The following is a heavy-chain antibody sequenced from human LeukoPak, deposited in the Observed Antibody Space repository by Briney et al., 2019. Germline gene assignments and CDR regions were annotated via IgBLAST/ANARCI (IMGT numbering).Heavy chain of an antibody. CDR1: GGSISSSSYY. J-gene: IGHJ4*02. Sequence: PSETLSLTCTVSGGSISSSSYYWGWIRQPPGKGPEWIGSIYYSGSTYYNPSLKSRVTMSVDTSKNQFALKLSSMTAADTAVYYCARRNSGTRRYDFDYWGQGTLVTVSS. CDR3: ARRNSGTRRYDFDY. CDR2: IYYSGST. V-gene: IGHV4-39*01. D-gene: IGHD1-26*01.